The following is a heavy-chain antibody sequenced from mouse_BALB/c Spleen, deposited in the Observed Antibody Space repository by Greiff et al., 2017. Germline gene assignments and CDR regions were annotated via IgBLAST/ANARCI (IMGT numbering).Heavy chain of an antibody. CDR2: IDPETGGT. CDR3: TRPHYYEFAY. D-gene: IGHD1-2*01. V-gene: IGHV1-15*01. Sequence: QVQLQQSGAELVRPGASVTLSCKASGYTFTDYEMHWVKQTPVHGLEWIGAIDPETGGTAYNQKFKGKATLTADKSSSTAYMELRSLTSEDSAVYYCTRPHYYEFAYWGQGTLVTVSA. CDR1: GYTFTDYE. J-gene: IGHJ3*01.